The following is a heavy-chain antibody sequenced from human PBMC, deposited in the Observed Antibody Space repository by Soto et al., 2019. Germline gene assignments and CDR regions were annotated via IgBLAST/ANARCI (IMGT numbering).Heavy chain of an antibody. CDR1: GFTFSTYA. CDR3: ARDGAYYGMDV. J-gene: IGHJ6*02. Sequence: PGGSLRLSCAASGFTFSTYAMAWVRQAPGKGLEWVSSISSSSSYIYYADSVKGRFTISRDNAKNSLYLQMNSLRAEDTAVYYCARDGAYYGMDVWGQGTTVTVSS. CDR2: ISSSSSYI. V-gene: IGHV3-21*01. D-gene: IGHD1-26*01.